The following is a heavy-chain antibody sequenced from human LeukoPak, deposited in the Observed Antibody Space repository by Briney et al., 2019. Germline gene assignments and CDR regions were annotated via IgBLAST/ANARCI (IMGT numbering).Heavy chain of an antibody. CDR1: GLAFSAYK. Sequence: GGSMRLSCAASGLAFSAYKMHWVRQAPRKGLVWVSRISTDGYTTDYADFVQGRFTASRDNTKNTWSLEMNSPRAEDTAVYYCVVGGSPGYWGQGTLVTVSS. V-gene: IGHV3-74*01. D-gene: IGHD2-15*01. CDR2: ISTDGYTT. J-gene: IGHJ4*02. CDR3: VVGGSPGY.